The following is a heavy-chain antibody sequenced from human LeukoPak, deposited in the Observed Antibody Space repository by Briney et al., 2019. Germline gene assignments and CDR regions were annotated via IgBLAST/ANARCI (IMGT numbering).Heavy chain of an antibody. Sequence: SQTLSLTCTVSGGSISSGDYYWNWIRQPPGKGLEWIGYIYYSGSTYYNPSLKSRVTISVDTSKNQFSLKLTSVTAADTAVYYCAREGVVVAATGGYLDYWGQGSLVTVSS. J-gene: IGHJ4*02. CDR3: AREGVVVAATGGYLDY. CDR2: IYYSGST. D-gene: IGHD2-15*01. CDR1: GGSISSGDYY. V-gene: IGHV4-30-4*01.